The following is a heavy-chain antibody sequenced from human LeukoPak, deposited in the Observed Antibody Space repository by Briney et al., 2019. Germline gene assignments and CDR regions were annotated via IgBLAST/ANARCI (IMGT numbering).Heavy chain of an antibody. J-gene: IGHJ4*02. V-gene: IGHV4-39*07. Sequence: PSETLSLTCTVSGGSISNTNYYWGWIRQPPGKGLEWIGGINHSGSTNYNPSLKSRVTISVDTSKNQFSLKLSSVTAADTAVYYCARVFHPYYGSGSYRTTLDYWGQGTLVTVSS. D-gene: IGHD3-10*01. CDR1: GGSISNTNYY. CDR3: ARVFHPYYGSGSYRTTLDY. CDR2: INHSGST.